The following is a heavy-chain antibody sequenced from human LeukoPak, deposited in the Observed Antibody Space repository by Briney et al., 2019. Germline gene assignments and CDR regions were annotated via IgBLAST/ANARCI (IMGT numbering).Heavy chain of an antibody. V-gene: IGHV6-1*01. Sequence: PSQTLSLTCAISGDGVSSNRAAWNWIRQSPSRGLEWLGRTYYRSKWYNEYAVSVKSRITIDPDTSKNQFSPQLSSVTPEDTAVYFCVRSTAGSGRPMDVWGKGTTVIVSS. CDR2: TYYRSKWYN. CDR1: GDGVSSNRAA. D-gene: IGHD3-10*01. CDR3: VRSTAGSGRPMDV. J-gene: IGHJ6*04.